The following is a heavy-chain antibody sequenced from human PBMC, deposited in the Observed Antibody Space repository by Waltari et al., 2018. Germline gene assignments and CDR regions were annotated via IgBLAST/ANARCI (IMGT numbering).Heavy chain of an antibody. D-gene: IGHD6-25*01. V-gene: IGHV5-51*01. J-gene: IGHJ4*02. Sequence: EVQLVQSGAEVKKPGESLKTPCQGSGYSFTSYWIGWVRQMPGKGLEWMGIIYPGDSDARYSPSFEGQVTISADKSITTAYLQWSSLKASDTAMYYCARRGLEAAGWYFDYWGQGTLVTVSS. CDR3: ARRGLEAAGWYFDY. CDR2: IYPGDSDA. CDR1: GYSFTSYW.